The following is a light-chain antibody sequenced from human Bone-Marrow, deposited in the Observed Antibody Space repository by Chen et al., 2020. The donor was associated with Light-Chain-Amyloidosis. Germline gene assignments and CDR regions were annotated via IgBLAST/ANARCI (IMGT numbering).Light chain of an antibody. CDR2: RDT. Sequence: SYELTQPSSEFATPGQTARNTCSGDDLPTKYAYWYQQKPGQAPVLVIHRDTERPSGIAERFSGSSSGTTATLTISGVQAEDEADYHCQAADSSGTYEVIFGGGTKLTVL. CDR1: DLPTKY. CDR3: QAADSSGTYEVI. J-gene: IGLJ2*01. V-gene: IGLV3-25*03.